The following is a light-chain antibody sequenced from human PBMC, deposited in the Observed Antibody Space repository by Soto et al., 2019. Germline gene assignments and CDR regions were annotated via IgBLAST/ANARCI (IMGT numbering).Light chain of an antibody. V-gene: IGLV2-11*01. CDR3: CSYARGSRA. J-gene: IGLJ3*02. Sequence: QSVLTQPRSVSGSPGQSVTISCTGTSSDVGAYNYVSWYQHHPGKAPKLMIYEGTKRPAGVSDRFSGSKSGNTASLTISGLQAEDEADYYCCSYARGSRAFGGGTKLTVL. CDR1: SSDVGAYNY. CDR2: EGT.